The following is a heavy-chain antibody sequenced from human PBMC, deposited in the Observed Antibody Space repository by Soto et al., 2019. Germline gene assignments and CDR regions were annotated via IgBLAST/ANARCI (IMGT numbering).Heavy chain of an antibody. J-gene: IGHJ4*02. CDR1: GFTFSNAW. CDR2: IKSKTDGGTT. D-gene: IGHD3-22*01. Sequence: GGSLRLSCAASGFTFSNAWMNWVRPAPGKGLEWVGRIKSKTDGGTTDYAAPVKGRITISRDDSKNTLYLQMNSLKTEDTAVYYCTTDRPRKYYYEQFDYWGQGTLVTVSS. CDR3: TTDRPRKYYYEQFDY. V-gene: IGHV3-15*07.